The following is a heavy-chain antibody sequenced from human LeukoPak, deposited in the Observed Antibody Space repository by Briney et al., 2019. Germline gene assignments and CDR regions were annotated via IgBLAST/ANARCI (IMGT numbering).Heavy chain of an antibody. Sequence: SETLSLTCTVSGGSISSSSYYWGWIRQAPGEGLEWIGSMYYSGSTYYNPSLKSRVTISVDTSKNQFSLKLSSVTAADTAVYYCARDGTAAARFDPWGQGTLVTVSS. CDR3: ARDGTAAARFDP. CDR1: GGSISSSSYY. J-gene: IGHJ5*02. V-gene: IGHV4-39*07. D-gene: IGHD2-2*01. CDR2: MYYSGST.